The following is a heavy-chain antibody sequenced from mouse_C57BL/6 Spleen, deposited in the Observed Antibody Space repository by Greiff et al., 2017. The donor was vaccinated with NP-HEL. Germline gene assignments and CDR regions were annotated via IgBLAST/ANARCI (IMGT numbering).Heavy chain of an antibody. D-gene: IGHD1-1*01. Sequence: DVKLVESGPGLVKPSQSLSLSCSVSGYSITSGYYWNLIRQTPGNQQEWMGYIRYDGSNNYTPSLKNRISITRDTSKNQSILKLNSVTTEDTATDFCARGYYGSTRFAYWGQGTLVTVSA. J-gene: IGHJ3*01. CDR1: GYSITSGYY. CDR3: ARGYYGSTRFAY. V-gene: IGHV3-6*01. CDR2: IRYDGSN.